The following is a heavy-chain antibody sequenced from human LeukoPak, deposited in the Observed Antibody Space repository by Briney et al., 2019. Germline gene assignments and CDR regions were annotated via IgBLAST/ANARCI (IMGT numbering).Heavy chain of an antibody. CDR3: ARVLGGWYADWFDP. CDR1: GGSFSGYY. D-gene: IGHD6-19*01. CDR2: INHSGST. V-gene: IGHV4-34*01. Sequence: SETLSLTCAVYGGSFSGYYWSWIRQPPGKGLEWIGEINHSGSTNYNPSLKSRVTISVDTSKNQFSLKLSSVTAADTAVYYCARVLGGWYADWFDPWGQGTLVTVSS. J-gene: IGHJ5*02.